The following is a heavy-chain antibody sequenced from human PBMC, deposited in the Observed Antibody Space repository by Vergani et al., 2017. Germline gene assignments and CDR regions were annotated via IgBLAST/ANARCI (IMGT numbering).Heavy chain of an antibody. CDR1: GFTFSSYG. D-gene: IGHD1-14*01. J-gene: IGHJ4*02. CDR3: AKDLTYVTRAYPDY. CDR2: ISYDGSNT. Sequence: QVQLVESGGGVVRPGRSLRLSCAASGFTFSSYGMHWVRQAPGKGLEWVAVISYDGSNTYYADSVKGRFTIARDNSKNTLYLQMNSLRAEDTAVYYCAKDLTYVTRAYPDYWGQGTLVTVS. V-gene: IGHV3-30*18.